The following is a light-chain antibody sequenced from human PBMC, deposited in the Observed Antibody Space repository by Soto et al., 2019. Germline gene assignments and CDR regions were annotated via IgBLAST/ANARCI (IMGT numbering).Light chain of an antibody. J-gene: IGKJ1*01. CDR1: QGISNW. V-gene: IGKV1-27*01. CDR2: AAS. Sequence: DIQMTQSPSSLSASVGDRVTITCRASQGISNWLAWYQQKPGRVPKLLIYAASTLHSEVPSRFSGSGSGTDFTLTISSLQPEDVATYYCQKYNSAPWTFGQGTKVDI. CDR3: QKYNSAPWT.